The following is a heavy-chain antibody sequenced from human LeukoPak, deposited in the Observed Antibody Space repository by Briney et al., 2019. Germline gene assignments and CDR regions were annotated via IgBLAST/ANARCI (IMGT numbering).Heavy chain of an antibody. V-gene: IGHV3-48*01. Sequence: PGGSLRLSCAASGFTFSSYSMNWVRQAPGKGLEWVSYISSSSSTIYYADSVKGRFTISRDNAKNSLYLQMNSLRAEVTAVYYCARDGPDTAMGSFDYWGQGTLVTVSS. CDR2: ISSSSSTI. D-gene: IGHD5-18*01. CDR1: GFTFSSYS. J-gene: IGHJ4*02. CDR3: ARDGPDTAMGSFDY.